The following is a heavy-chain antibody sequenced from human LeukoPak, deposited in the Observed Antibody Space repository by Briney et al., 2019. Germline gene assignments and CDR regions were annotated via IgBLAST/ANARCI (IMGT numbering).Heavy chain of an antibody. D-gene: IGHD3-16*01. J-gene: IGHJ4*02. Sequence: GGSLRLSCAASGYDFSKYGVHWVRQAPGKGLEWVAVISFDGSQKYYADSVRGRFTISSDSSKNTGYLQMSILRPEDTAVYYCAKISVLGGDGLGGHPFDYWGQGTLVTVSA. CDR3: AKISVLGGDGLGGHPFDY. CDR1: GYDFSKYG. CDR2: ISFDGSQK. V-gene: IGHV3-30*18.